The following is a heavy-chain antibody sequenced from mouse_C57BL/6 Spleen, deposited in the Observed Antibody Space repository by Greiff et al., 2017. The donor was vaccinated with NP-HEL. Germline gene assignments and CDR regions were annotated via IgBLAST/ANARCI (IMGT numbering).Heavy chain of an antibody. J-gene: IGHJ3*01. CDR3: AREAGNYPFAY. CDR2: INPNNGGT. CDR1: GYTFTDYY. V-gene: IGHV1-26*01. Sequence: EVQLQQSGPELVKPGASVKISCKASGYTFTDYYMNWVKQSHGKSLEWIGDINPNNGGTSYNQKFKGKATLTVDKSSSTAYMELRSLTSEDSAVYYCAREAGNYPFAYWGQGTLVTVSA. D-gene: IGHD2-1*01.